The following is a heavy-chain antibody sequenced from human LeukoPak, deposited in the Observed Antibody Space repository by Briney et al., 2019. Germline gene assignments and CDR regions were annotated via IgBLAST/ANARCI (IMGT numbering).Heavy chain of an antibody. CDR3: ARAELYCSGGSCYAFDI. J-gene: IGHJ3*02. Sequence: SQTLSLTCTVSGGSISSGDYYWSWIRQPPGKGLEWIVYIYYSGSTYYNPSLKSRVTISVDTSKNQFSLKLSSVTAADTAVYYCARAELYCSGGSCYAFDIWGQGTMVTVSS. D-gene: IGHD2-15*01. CDR2: IYYSGST. V-gene: IGHV4-30-4*01. CDR1: GGSISSGDYY.